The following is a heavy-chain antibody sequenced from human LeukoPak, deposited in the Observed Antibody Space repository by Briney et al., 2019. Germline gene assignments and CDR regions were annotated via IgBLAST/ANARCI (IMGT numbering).Heavy chain of an antibody. CDR2: VDPEDGET. V-gene: IGHV1-69-2*01. CDR1: GYTFTDYY. CDR3: ATVAIVAGSTFDY. J-gene: IGHJ4*02. D-gene: IGHD5-12*01. Sequence: ASVKVSCKASGYTFTDYYMHRVQPAPGKGLEWMGRVDPEDGETIYAEKFQGRVTITADTSTDTAYMELSSLRSEDTAVYYCATVAIVAGSTFDYWGQGTLVTVSS.